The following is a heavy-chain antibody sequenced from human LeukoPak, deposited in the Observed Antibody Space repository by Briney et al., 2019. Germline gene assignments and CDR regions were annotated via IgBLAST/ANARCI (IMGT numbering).Heavy chain of an antibody. J-gene: IGHJ4*02. CDR1: GFTFSSYS. V-gene: IGHV3-21*01. Sequence: GGSLRLSRAASGFTFSSYSMNWVRQAPGKGLEWVSSISTSSSYIYYADSVKGRFTISRDNAKNSLFLQMNSLRAEDTAAYYCARGSYDFVQIDYWGQGTLVTVSS. CDR3: ARGSYDFVQIDY. D-gene: IGHD3-3*01. CDR2: ISTSSSYI.